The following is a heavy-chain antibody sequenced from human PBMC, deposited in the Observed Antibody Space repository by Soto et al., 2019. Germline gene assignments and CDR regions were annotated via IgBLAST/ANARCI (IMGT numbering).Heavy chain of an antibody. Sequence: EVQLVESGGGLIQPGGSLRLSCAVSGFTVRANYMSWVRQAPGKGLEWVSVIYSGGTTYYADSVKGRFIISRDISKNTLYLHMNILSAEDTAVYYRHGYGYWGQGTLVTVSS. CDR3: HGYGY. CDR2: IYSGGTT. V-gene: IGHV3-53*01. CDR1: GFTVRANY. J-gene: IGHJ4*02. D-gene: IGHD5-12*01.